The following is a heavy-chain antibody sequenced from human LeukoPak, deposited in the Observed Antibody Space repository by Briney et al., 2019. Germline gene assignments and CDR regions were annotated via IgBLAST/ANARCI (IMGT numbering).Heavy chain of an antibody. CDR3: ARDSIAVAGLDY. Sequence: GRSLRLSCAASGFTFSSYGMHWVRQAPGKGLEWVAVIWYDGSNKYYADSVKGRFTISRDNSKNTLYLQMNSLRAEDTAVYYCARDSIAVAGLDYWGQGTLVTVSS. CDR1: GFTFSSYG. J-gene: IGHJ4*02. D-gene: IGHD6-19*01. CDR2: IWYDGSNK. V-gene: IGHV3-33*01.